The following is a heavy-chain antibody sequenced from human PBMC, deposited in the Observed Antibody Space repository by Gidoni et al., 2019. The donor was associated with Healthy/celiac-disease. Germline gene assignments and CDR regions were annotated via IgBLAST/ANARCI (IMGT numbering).Heavy chain of an antibody. D-gene: IGHD7-27*01. V-gene: IGHV4-38-2*01. J-gene: IGHJ4*02. CDR1: GYSISSGYY. CDR3: ARAPLLTGSESFDY. Sequence: QVQLQESSPGLVKPSETLSLTCAVSGYSISSGYYWGWIRQPPGKGLEWIGSIYHSGSTYYNPSLKSRVTISVDTSKNQFSLKLSSVTAADTAVYYCARAPLLTGSESFDYWGQGTLVTVSS. CDR2: IYHSGST.